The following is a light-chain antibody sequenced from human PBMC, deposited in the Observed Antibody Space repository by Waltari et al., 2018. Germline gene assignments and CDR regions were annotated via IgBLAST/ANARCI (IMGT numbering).Light chain of an antibody. CDR1: SSNIGSNT. V-gene: IGLV1-44*01. Sequence: QSVXXQPPSASGTPXQXXTISCSGSSSNIGSNTVXWYQQLPGTAPKPLIXSXNQRPSGVPDXFXGXKXXTXASLAISGLQSXDEADYXCAAWDDSLNGHXXFXGGTXLTVL. CDR3: AAWDDSLNGHXX. J-gene: IGLJ2*01. CDR2: SXN.